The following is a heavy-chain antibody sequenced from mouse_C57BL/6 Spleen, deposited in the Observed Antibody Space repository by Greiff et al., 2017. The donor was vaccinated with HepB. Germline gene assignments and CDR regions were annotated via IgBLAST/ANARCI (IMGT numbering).Heavy chain of an antibody. CDR1: GYTFTDYY. D-gene: IGHD2-4*01. CDR2: INPNNGGT. V-gene: IGHV1-26*01. CDR3: ARDYYDYLAY. Sequence: VQLQQSGPVLVKPGASVKMSCKASGYTFTDYYMNWVKQSHGKSLEWIGDINPNNGGTSYNQKFKGKATLTVDKSSSTAYMELRSLTSEDSAVYDCARDYYDYLAYWGQGTLVTVSA. J-gene: IGHJ3*01.